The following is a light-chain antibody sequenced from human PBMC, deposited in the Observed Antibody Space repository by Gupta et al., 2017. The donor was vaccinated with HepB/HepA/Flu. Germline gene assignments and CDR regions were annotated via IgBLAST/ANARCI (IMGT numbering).Light chain of an antibody. Sequence: QSALTQPRSVSGSPEQSVTITCTGTSSDVGAYNYVSWYQQHPGKAPKLMIYDVTRRPAGVPDRFSGSKSGNTASLTISGLQAEDEADYYCCSYAGSSSVIFGGGTKLTVL. J-gene: IGLJ2*01. CDR3: CSYAGSSSVI. V-gene: IGLV2-11*01. CDR2: DVT. CDR1: SSDVGAYNY.